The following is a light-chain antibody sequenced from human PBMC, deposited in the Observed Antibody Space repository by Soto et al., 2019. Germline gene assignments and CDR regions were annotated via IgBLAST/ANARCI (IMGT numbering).Light chain of an antibody. V-gene: IGKV1-5*03. CDR3: QQYNPHSCYT. CDR2: LAS. CDR1: QEVGSF. J-gene: IGKJ2*01. Sequence: DIQMTQSPSTLSASVGDRVTVTCRASQEVGSFLAWYQQKPGKAPKLLIYLASRLESGVPSRFSGSGSGTEFTLPISGLQPDDFATYFCQQYNPHSCYTFGPGPKLEIK.